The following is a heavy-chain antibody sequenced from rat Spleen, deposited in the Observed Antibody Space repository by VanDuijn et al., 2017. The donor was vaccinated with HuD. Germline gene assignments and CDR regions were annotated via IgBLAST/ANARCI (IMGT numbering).Heavy chain of an antibody. Sequence: EVQLQESGPGLVKPSQSLSLTCSVTGYSITSNYRWNWIRKFPGNKLEWMGYINSAGSTHYNPSLKSRISITRDTSKNQFFLQVNSVTTEDTATYYCARSDGTHYYLPFIYWGQGTLVTVSS. V-gene: IGHV3-3*01. J-gene: IGHJ3*01. D-gene: IGHD1-12*02. CDR3: ARSDGTHYYLPFIY. CDR1: GYSITSNYR. CDR2: INSAGST.